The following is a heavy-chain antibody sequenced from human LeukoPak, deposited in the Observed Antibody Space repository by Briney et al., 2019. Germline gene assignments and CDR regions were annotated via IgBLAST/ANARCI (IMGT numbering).Heavy chain of an antibody. Sequence: PGGSLRLSCAASGFTFSSYAMSWVRQAPGKGLEWVSAISGSGGSTYYADSVKGRFTISRDNAKNSVFLQMNSLRAEDTAVYYCARDYCSGVTCYSGYWGQGTLVTVSS. J-gene: IGHJ4*02. CDR1: GFTFSSYA. CDR2: ISGSGGST. CDR3: ARDYCSGVTCYSGY. V-gene: IGHV3-23*01. D-gene: IGHD2-15*01.